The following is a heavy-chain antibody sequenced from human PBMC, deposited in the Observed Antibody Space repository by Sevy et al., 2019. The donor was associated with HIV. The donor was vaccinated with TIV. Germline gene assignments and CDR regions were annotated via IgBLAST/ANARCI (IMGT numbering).Heavy chain of an antibody. CDR3: ATRRGHLSFDY. J-gene: IGHJ4*02. V-gene: IGHV4-34*01. CDR2: INHSGST. CDR1: TGSFSGYY. Sequence: SETLSLTCVVYTGSFSGYYWSWIRQPPGKGLEWIGEINHSGSTNCNPSLKSRVTISADTSKNQFSLKLSSVTAADTAVYYCATRRGHLSFDYWGQGTLVTVSS.